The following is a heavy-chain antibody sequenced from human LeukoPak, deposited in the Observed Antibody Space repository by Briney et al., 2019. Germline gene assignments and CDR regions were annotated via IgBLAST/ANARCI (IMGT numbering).Heavy chain of an antibody. Sequence: GSSVKVSCKASGGTFSSYAISWVRQAPGQGLEWMGRIIPILGIANYAQKLQGRVTMTTDTSTSTAYMELRSLRSDDTAVYYCARVGLDAFDIWGQGTMVTVSS. CDR2: IIPILGIA. CDR1: GGTFSSYA. V-gene: IGHV1-69*04. CDR3: ARVGLDAFDI. J-gene: IGHJ3*02. D-gene: IGHD2-15*01.